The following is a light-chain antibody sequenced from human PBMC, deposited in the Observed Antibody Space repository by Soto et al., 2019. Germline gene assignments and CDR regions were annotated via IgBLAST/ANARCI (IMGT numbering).Light chain of an antibody. CDR3: QQYNTYSWT. CDR1: QSISNR. CDR2: KVS. Sequence: DIQMTQFPSTLSASVGDRVTITCRASQSISNRLAWFQQKSGEAPKILIHKVSSLESGFPSRFSGSGSGTEFTLTISSLQPDDFATYSCQQYNTYSWTFGQGTKVEIK. J-gene: IGKJ1*01. V-gene: IGKV1-5*03.